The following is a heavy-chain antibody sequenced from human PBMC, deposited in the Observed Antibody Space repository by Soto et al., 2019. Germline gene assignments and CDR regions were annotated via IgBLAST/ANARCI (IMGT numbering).Heavy chain of an antibody. J-gene: IGHJ4*02. V-gene: IGHV1-46*03. CDR3: ARHLAAGDS. D-gene: IGHD6-25*01. CDR2: VNPTGGST. CDR1: GYTFTSYY. Sequence: QVQLVQSGAEGKKPGASVRVSCKASGYTFTSYYIHWVRQAPGQGLEWMAIVNPTGGSTNYAQKFQGRITVTFDTSTSTVFMELNSLRYEDTAVYYCARHLAAGDSWGQGTLVTVSS.